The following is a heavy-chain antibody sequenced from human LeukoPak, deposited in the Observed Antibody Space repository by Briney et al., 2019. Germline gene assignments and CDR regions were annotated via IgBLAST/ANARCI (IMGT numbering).Heavy chain of an antibody. CDR1: GYTFAAYY. J-gene: IGHJ5*02. V-gene: IGHV1-2*02. Sequence: ASVKVSCKASGYTFAAYYMYWVRQAPGQGLEWMGWIRPNSGGTNYAQKLQGRVTMTTDTSTSTAYMELRSLRSDDTAVYYCARWSVRGATGFDPWGQGTLVTVSS. CDR3: ARWSVRGATGFDP. D-gene: IGHD1-1*01. CDR2: IRPNSGGT.